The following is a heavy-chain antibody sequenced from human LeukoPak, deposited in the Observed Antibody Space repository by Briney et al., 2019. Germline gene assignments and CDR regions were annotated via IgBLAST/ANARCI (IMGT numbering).Heavy chain of an antibody. D-gene: IGHD6-19*01. Sequence: SETLSLTCAVYGGSFSGYYWSWIRQPPGKGLEWIGEINHSGSTNYNPSLKSRVTISVDTSKNQFSLKLSSVTAADTAVYYCARAVAVAGTGNGCDYWRQGTLLSVPS. J-gene: IGHJ4*02. CDR3: ARAVAVAGTGNGCDY. V-gene: IGHV4-34*01. CDR1: GGSFSGYY. CDR2: INHSGST.